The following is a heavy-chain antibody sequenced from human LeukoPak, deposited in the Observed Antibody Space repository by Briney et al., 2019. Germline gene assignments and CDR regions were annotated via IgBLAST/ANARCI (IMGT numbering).Heavy chain of an antibody. J-gene: IGHJ4*02. D-gene: IGHD5-12*01. CDR2: ISGSGGST. Sequence: GGSLRLSCAASGLSFSSYAMSWVRQAPGKGLEWVSAISGSGGSTYYADSVKGRFTISRDNSKNTLYLQMNSLRAEDTAVYYCAKDRHIVATIGPDYWGQGTLVTVSS. CDR1: GLSFSSYA. CDR3: AKDRHIVATIGPDY. V-gene: IGHV3-23*01.